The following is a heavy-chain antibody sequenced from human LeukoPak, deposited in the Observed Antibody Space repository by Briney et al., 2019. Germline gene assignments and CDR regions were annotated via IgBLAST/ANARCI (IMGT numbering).Heavy chain of an antibody. D-gene: IGHD6-19*01. CDR2: IWFDGSGK. J-gene: IGHJ4*02. V-gene: IGHV3-33*01. CDR1: GFIFSNYG. CDR3: ARDIAVAGVFDY. Sequence: PGRSLRLSCAASGFIFSNYGMHWVRQAPGKGLEWVAVIWFDGSGKYYADSVKGRFTISRDNSKNTVYLQMNSLRAEDTAVYYCARDIAVAGVFDYWGQGTLVTVSS.